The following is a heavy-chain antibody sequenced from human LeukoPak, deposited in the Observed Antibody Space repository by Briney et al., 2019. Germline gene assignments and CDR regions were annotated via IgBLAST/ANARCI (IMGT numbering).Heavy chain of an antibody. Sequence: SETLSLTCTVSGGSISGYYWSWIRQPAGKGLEWIGRFYTGGSTNYNPSLKSRVTMSVDTSKNQFSLKLSSVTAADTAVYYCARDRGSGWHSDFWGQGTLVTVSS. CDR2: FYTGGST. CDR1: GGSISGYY. CDR3: ARDRGSGWHSDF. V-gene: IGHV4-4*07. D-gene: IGHD6-19*01. J-gene: IGHJ4*02.